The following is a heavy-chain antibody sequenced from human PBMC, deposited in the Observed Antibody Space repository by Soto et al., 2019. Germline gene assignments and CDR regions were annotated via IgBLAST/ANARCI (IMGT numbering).Heavy chain of an antibody. D-gene: IGHD1-26*01. CDR3: ARDRGSYALDY. Sequence: QVQLVQSGAEVKKPGASVKVSCKASGYTFTSYGISWVRQAPGQGLEWMGWISAYNGNTNYAQKLQGRVTMTTDTSTSTADMELRSRRSDDSAVYYCARDRGSYALDYWGQGTLVTVSS. CDR1: GYTFTSYG. V-gene: IGHV1-18*01. CDR2: ISAYNGNT. J-gene: IGHJ4*02.